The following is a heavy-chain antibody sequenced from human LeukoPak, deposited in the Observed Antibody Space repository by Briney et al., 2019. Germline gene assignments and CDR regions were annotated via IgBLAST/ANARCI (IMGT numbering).Heavy chain of an antibody. CDR1: GFTFSSYG. D-gene: IGHD6-13*01. Sequence: GGSLRLSCAASGFTFSSYGMHWVRQAPGKGLEWVAVIWYDGSNKYYADSVKGRFTISRDNSKNTLYLQMNSLRAEDTAVYYCASSSTSRCDAFDIWGQGTMVTVSS. CDR3: ASSSTSRCDAFDI. V-gene: IGHV3-33*01. J-gene: IGHJ3*02. CDR2: IWYDGSNK.